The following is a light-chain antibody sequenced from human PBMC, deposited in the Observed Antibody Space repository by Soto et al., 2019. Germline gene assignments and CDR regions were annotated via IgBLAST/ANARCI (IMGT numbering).Light chain of an antibody. CDR3: QQRSNWPQVS. J-gene: IGKJ5*01. CDR2: DAS. V-gene: IGKV3-11*01. CDR1: QRVGRS. Sequence: EIVVTQSPATLSLSPWEGATLSCRASQRVGRSLAWYQQKPGQAPRLLIYDASNRATGISARFSGSGSGTEFTITISSLEPEDFAVYYCQQRSNWPQVSFGQGTRLEIK.